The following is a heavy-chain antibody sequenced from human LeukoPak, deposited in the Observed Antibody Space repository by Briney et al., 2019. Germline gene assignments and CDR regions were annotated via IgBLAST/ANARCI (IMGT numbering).Heavy chain of an antibody. J-gene: IGHJ6*02. V-gene: IGHV3-9*01. CDR1: GFTFDDYA. CDR2: ISWNSGSI. D-gene: IGHD3-10*01. Sequence: GGSLRLSCAASGFTFDDYAMHWVRQAPGKGLEWVSGISWNSGSIGYADSVKGRFTISRDNAKNSLYLQMNSLRAEDTALYYCAKGLVRGRYYYYGMDVWGQGTTVTVSS. CDR3: AKGLVRGRYYYYGMDV.